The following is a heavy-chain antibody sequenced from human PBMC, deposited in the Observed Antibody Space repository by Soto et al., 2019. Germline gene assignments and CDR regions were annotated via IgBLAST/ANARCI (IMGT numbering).Heavy chain of an antibody. D-gene: IGHD3-3*01. CDR1: GFTFSSYS. V-gene: IGHV3-21*01. CDR2: ISSSSSYI. CDR3: ARGPVTIFGVVTLYYFDY. J-gene: IGHJ4*02. Sequence: EVQLVESGGGLVKPGGSLRLSCAASGFTFSSYSMNWVRQAPGKGLEWVSSISSSSSYIYYADSVKGRFTISRDNAKNSLCLQMNSLRAEDTAVYYCARGPVTIFGVVTLYYFDYWGQGTLVTVSS.